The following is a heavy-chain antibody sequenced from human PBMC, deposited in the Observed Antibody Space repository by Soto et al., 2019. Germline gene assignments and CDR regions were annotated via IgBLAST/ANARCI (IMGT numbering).Heavy chain of an antibody. V-gene: IGHV3-9*01. J-gene: IGHJ4*02. CDR2: ISWNSGSI. D-gene: IGHD3-10*01. CDR1: GFTFDDYA. Sequence: EVQLVESGGGLVQPGRSLRLSCAASGFTFDDYAMHWVRQAPGKGLEWVSGISWNSGSIGYADSVKGRFTISRGNAKNSLYLQMNSLRAEDTALYYCATAPSGSGNYWGQGTLVTVSS. CDR3: ATAPSGSGNY.